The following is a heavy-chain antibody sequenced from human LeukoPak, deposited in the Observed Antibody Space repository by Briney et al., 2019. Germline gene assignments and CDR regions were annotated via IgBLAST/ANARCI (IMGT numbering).Heavy chain of an antibody. D-gene: IGHD3-22*01. J-gene: IGHJ4*02. Sequence: PGGSLRLSCAASGFTLSSYAMHWVRQAPGKGLEWVAVISYDGSNKYYAGSVKGRFTISRDNSKNTLYLQMNSLRAEDTAVYYCASLSRSSGYSRYWGQGTLVTVSS. CDR2: ISYDGSNK. CDR1: GFTLSSYA. V-gene: IGHV3-30*04. CDR3: ASLSRSSGYSRY.